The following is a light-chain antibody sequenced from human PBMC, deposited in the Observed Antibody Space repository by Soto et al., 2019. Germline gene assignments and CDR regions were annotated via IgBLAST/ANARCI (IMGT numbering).Light chain of an antibody. CDR2: GVT. CDR1: GSDIGAYNY. Sequence: QSVLAQPASVSGSPGQSITISCTGSGSDIGAYNYVPWYQQHPGKAPKLLIHGVTRRPSGVSSRFSASKSAYTASLTISGLQAEDEANYYGSSFTTSYFYVFGPGTKVTVL. V-gene: IGLV2-14*01. CDR3: SSFTTSYFYV. J-gene: IGLJ1*01.